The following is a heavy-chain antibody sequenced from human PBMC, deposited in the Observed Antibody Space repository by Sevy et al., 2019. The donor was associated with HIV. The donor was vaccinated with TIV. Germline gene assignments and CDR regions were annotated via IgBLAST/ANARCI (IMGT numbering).Heavy chain of an antibody. J-gene: IGHJ6*02. D-gene: IGHD1-26*01. CDR3: AREVRLLRDRRGMDV. V-gene: IGHV3-21*01. CDR2: ISSSSSYI. Sequence: GRSLRLSCAASGFTFSSYSMNWVRQAPGKGLEWVSSISSSSSYIYYADSVKGRFTISRDNAKNSLYLQMNSLGAEDTAVYYCAREVRLLRDRRGMDVWGQGTTVTVSS. CDR1: GFTFSSYS.